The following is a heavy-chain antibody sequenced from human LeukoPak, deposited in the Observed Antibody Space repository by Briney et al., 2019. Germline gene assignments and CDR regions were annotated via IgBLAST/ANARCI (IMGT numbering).Heavy chain of an antibody. J-gene: IGHJ4*02. CDR1: GGSFSGYY. Sequence: PSETLSLTCAVYGGSFSGYYWSWIRQPPGKGLEWIGSIYYSGSTYYNPSLKSRVTISVDTSKNQFSLKLSSVTAADTAVYYCARHWRSQVEWLPYYFDYWGQGTLVTVSS. CDR3: ARHWRSQVEWLPYYFDY. CDR2: IYYSGST. D-gene: IGHD3-3*01. V-gene: IGHV4-34*01.